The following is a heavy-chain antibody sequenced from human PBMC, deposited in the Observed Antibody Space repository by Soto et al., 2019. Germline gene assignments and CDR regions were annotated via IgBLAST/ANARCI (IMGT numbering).Heavy chain of an antibody. Sequence: EVQLVESGGDLVKPGGSLRLSCAASGFIFSHAWFHWVRQPPGKGLELVGRVKNNGGATDYAPSVKGRFTISRDDSKDMVYQQMSSLRTEDTAIYYCAADLGPAYDTNNWFDPGGQGTLFTVSS. D-gene: IGHD2-21*01. V-gene: IGHV3-15*07. J-gene: IGHJ5*02. CDR2: VKNNGGAT. CDR1: GFIFSHAW. CDR3: AADLGPAYDTNNWFDP.